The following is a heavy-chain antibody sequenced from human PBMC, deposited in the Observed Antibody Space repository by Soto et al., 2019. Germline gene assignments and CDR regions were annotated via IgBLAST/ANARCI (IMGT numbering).Heavy chain of an antibody. CDR1: GFSFSDYN. D-gene: IGHD1-26*01. CDR3: ARERPGMPFDY. CDR2: ITTSGSFT. Sequence: EVQLVESGGVLAQPGGSLRLSCGTSGFSFSDYNMNWVRQAPGKGLEWVSYITTSGSFTLYTDSVKGRFTISRDNAKSSLYLQMNSMRDEDTDVYYCARERPGMPFDYWGQGTLVTVSS. V-gene: IGHV3-48*02. J-gene: IGHJ4*02.